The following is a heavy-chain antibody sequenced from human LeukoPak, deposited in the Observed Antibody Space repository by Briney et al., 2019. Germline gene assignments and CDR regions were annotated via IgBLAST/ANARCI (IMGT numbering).Heavy chain of an antibody. J-gene: IGHJ4*02. CDR2: ISYDGSNK. V-gene: IGHV3-30*04. CDR3: ATPRAYGSGSNPDY. Sequence: GGSLRLSCAASGFTFSSYAMHWVRQAPGKGLEWVAVISYDGSNKYYADSVKGRFTISRDNSKNTLYLQMNSLRAEDTAVYYRATPRAYGSGSNPDYWGQGTLVTVSS. CDR1: GFTFSSYA. D-gene: IGHD3-10*01.